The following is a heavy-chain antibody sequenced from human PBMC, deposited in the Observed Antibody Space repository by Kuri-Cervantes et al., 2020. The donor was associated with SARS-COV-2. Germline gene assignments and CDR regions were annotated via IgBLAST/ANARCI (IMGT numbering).Heavy chain of an antibody. D-gene: IGHD3-3*01. J-gene: IGHJ3*02. CDR3: ARDQGSGNPALDACDI. CDR1: GGSISSGSSY. CDR2: IYPSGST. Sequence: SETLSPTCPVSGGSISSGSSYWSWTRQPAGKGLEWIGYIYPSGSTNYNPSLKSRVTISVDTSKNQISLKLSSVTAADTAVYYCARDQGSGNPALDACDIWGQGTTVTVSS. V-gene: IGHV4-61*09.